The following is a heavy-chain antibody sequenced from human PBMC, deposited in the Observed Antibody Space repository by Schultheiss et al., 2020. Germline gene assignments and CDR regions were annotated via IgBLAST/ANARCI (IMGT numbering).Heavy chain of an antibody. D-gene: IGHD5/OR15-5a*01. V-gene: IGHV1-8*01. J-gene: IGHJ4*02. CDR1: GYTFTSYD. CDR3: ATGLIRLRRSDFDY. CDR2: MNPNSGNT. Sequence: ASVKVSCKASGYTFTSYDINWVRQATGQGLEWMGWMNPNSGNTGYAQKFQGRVTMTRNTSISTAYMELSSLTPEDTAVYFCATGLIRLRRSDFDYWGQGTLVTVAS.